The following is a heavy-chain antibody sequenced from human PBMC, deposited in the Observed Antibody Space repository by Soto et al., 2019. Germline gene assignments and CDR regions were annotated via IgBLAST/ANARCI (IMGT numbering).Heavy chain of an antibody. D-gene: IGHD6-13*01. Sequence: PGESLKISCKGSGYSFTSYWIGWVRQMPGKGLEYMGIIYPGDSETRYSPSFHGKVTISADRSIGTAYLQWSSLEASDSAFYFCARSPRSSPYFDYWGQGDLVTVS. J-gene: IGHJ4*02. CDR2: IYPGDSET. V-gene: IGHV5-51*01. CDR3: ARSPRSSPYFDY. CDR1: GYSFTSYW.